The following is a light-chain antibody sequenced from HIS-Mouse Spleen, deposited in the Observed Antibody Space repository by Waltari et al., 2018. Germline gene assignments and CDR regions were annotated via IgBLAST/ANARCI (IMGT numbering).Light chain of an antibody. CDR1: QGISSY. V-gene: IGKV1-9*01. CDR3: RQLNSYPPT. Sequence: DIQLTQSPSFLSASVGDRVTITCRASQGISSYLAWYQQKPAKAPKLLIYAASSLQSGVPSRFSGSGSATEFTLTISSLQPADVATYYCRQLNSYPPTFGQGTKVEIK. CDR2: AAS. J-gene: IGKJ1*01.